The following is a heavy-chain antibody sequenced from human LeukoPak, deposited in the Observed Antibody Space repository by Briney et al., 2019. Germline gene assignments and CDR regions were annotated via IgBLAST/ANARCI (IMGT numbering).Heavy chain of an antibody. CDR1: GYTFTGYY. V-gene: IGHV1-2*02. CDR3: ARGYVLRYFDWFSSGTHPYYYYMDV. Sequence: ASVTVSCKASGYTFTGYYMHWVRQAPGQGLEWMGWINPNSGGTNYAQKFQGRVTMTRDTSISTAYMELSRLRSDDTAVYYCARGYVLRYFDWFSSGTHPYYYYMDVWGKGTTVTISS. D-gene: IGHD3-9*01. J-gene: IGHJ6*03. CDR2: INPNSGGT.